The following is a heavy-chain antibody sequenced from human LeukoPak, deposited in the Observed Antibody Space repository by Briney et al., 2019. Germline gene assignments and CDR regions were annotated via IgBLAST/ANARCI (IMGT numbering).Heavy chain of an antibody. CDR2: INPNSGGT. D-gene: IGHD6-13*01. CDR3: ARGKQQLLVDY. J-gene: IGHJ4*02. CDR1: GYTFTGYY. V-gene: IGHV1-2*02. Sequence: ASVTVSCKASGYTFTGYYMHWVRQAPGQGLEWMGWINPNSGGTSYAQKFQGRVTMTRDTSISTAYMELSRLRSDDTAVYYCARGKQQLLVDYWGQGTLVTVSS.